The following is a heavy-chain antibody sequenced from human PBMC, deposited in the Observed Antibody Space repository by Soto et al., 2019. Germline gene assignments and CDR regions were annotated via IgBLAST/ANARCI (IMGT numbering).Heavy chain of an antibody. CDR1: GGTFSNYV. V-gene: IGHV1-69*13. D-gene: IGHD2-8*02. CDR3: VRRSRDCTGGRCCPSPSPGYLRY. J-gene: IGHJ1*01. Sequence: SVKVSCKASGGTFSNYVFTWVRQAPGQGLEWMGGIIPIFRTSNYAQKFQGRVTLIADESTSTVYMEQSSLRPEDTAVYYCVRRSRDCTGGRCCPSPSPGYLRYWGQGTLVTVSS. CDR2: IIPIFRTS.